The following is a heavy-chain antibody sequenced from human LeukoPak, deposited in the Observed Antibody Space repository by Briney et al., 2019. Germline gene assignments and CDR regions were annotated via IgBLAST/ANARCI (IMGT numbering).Heavy chain of an antibody. D-gene: IGHD6-19*01. CDR2: ISGSGGST. CDR1: GFTFSNFA. CDR3: AKAGSSGWSSSGGDS. J-gene: IGHJ4*02. V-gene: IGHV3-23*01. Sequence: GGSLRLSCAASGFTFSNFAMSWVRQAPGKGLEGVSPISGSGGSTFYADSVKGRFPISRDNSKNTLFLQMNSLRAEDTAIYYCAKAGSSGWSSSGGDSWGQGSLVTVSS.